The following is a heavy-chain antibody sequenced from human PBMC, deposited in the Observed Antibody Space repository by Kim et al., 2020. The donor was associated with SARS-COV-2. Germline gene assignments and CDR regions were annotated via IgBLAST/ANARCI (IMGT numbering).Heavy chain of an antibody. D-gene: IGHD3-22*01. CDR3: ARQFNSRFDS. V-gene: IGHV6-1*01. Sequence: SQTLSLTCAISGDSVSSNVAAWHWIRQSPSRGLEWLGRTYSRASWKNDYALSVKSRITISPDTSKNQFSLHLNSVTPEDTAVYYCARQFNSRFDSWGQGTLVTVSS. J-gene: IGHJ4*02. CDR2: TYSRASWKN. CDR1: GDSVSSNVAA.